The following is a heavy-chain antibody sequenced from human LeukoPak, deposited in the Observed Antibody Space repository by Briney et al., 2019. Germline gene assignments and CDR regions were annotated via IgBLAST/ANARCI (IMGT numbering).Heavy chain of an antibody. CDR3: ARLINGGRAFDV. J-gene: IGHJ3*01. CDR2: IHPSSGGT. CDR1: GYTFTVYY. Sequence: GASVKVSCKASGYTFTVYYMHWVRQAPGQGLEWMGWIHPSSGGTNYAQKFQGRVTMTRDTPISTAYMELSTLRSDDTAVYYCARLINGGRAFDVWGQGTMVTVSS. D-gene: IGHD3-16*01. V-gene: IGHV1-2*02.